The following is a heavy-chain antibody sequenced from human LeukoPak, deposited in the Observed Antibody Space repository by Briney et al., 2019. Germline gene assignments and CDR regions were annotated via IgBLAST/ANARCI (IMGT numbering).Heavy chain of an antibody. Sequence: GGSLRLSCEASGFAFISYAVTWVRQAPGKGLEWVSAISSSGAGTYYADSVKGRFTISRDNSKNTLYLQMNSLRAEDTAVYYSAKNTILDSQYYCGQGNLVTVSS. CDR1: GFAFISYA. V-gene: IGHV3-23*01. D-gene: IGHD3-3*01. CDR3: AKNTILDSQYY. J-gene: IGHJ4*02. CDR2: ISSSGAGT.